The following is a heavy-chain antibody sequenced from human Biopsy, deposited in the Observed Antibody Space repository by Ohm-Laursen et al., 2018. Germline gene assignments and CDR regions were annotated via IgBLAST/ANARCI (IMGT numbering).Heavy chain of an antibody. CDR1: GGSISGSS. CDR2: IYSSGRT. V-gene: IGHV4-4*07. Sequence: GTLSLTCTVSGGSISGSSWSWIRQPSDKGLEYIGPIYSSGRTIYNPSLKSRVTMSVATSDYQISLKLSSVTAADTAVYFCARDAYGDYDTYY. CDR3: ARDAYGDYDTYY. D-gene: IGHD4-17*01. J-gene: IGHJ6*03.